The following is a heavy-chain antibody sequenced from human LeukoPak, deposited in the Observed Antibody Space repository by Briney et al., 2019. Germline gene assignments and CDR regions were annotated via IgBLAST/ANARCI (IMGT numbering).Heavy chain of an antibody. CDR1: GFTFSSSG. J-gene: IGHJ5*02. D-gene: IGHD2-15*01. CDR3: ARAGGYCSGGSCYRGYSWFDP. V-gene: IGHV3-33*01. Sequence: GGSLRLSCAASGFTFSSSGMHWVRQAPGRGLEWVAVILYNGSNKYYADSVKGRFTISRDNSKNTLYLQMNSLRVDDTAVYYCARAGGYCSGGSCYRGYSWFDPWGQGTLVTVSS. CDR2: ILYNGSNK.